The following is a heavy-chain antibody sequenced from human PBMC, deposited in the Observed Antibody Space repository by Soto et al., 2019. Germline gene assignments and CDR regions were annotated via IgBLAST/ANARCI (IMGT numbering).Heavy chain of an antibody. V-gene: IGHV4-39*01. Sequence: SETLSLTCTVSGGSISSSSYYWGWIRLPPGKGLEWIGSIYYSGSTYYNPSLKSRVTISVDTSKNQFSLKLSSVTAADTAVYYCARTREYYYYMDVWGKGTTVTLSS. CDR3: ARTREYYYYMDV. CDR2: IYYSGST. CDR1: GGSISSSSYY. J-gene: IGHJ6*03.